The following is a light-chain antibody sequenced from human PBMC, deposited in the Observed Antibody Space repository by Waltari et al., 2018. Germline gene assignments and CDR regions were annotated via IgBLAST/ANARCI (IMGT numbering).Light chain of an antibody. J-gene: IGLJ2*01. Sequence: QSVLTQPPSASGTPGQRVTISCSGSSFNVGNNYVNWYQQLPGTAPKLLIYKNNERPSGVPDRISGSKSGASASLAISGLRSDDEADYYCSAWDDSVRGPVFGGGTKLTVL. CDR1: SFNVGNNY. CDR2: KNN. V-gene: IGLV1-47*01. CDR3: SAWDDSVRGPV.